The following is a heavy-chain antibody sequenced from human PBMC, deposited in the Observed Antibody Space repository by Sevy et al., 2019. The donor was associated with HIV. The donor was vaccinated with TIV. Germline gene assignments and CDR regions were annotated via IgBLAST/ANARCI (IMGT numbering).Heavy chain of an antibody. V-gene: IGHV4-59*01. Sequence: SETLSLTCTVSGGSISSYYWSWFRQPPGKGLEWIGYIYYSGSTNYNPSLKSRVTISVDTSKNQFSLKLSSVTAADTAVYYCARDSKAMVRGVIMRGIGAFDIWGQWTMVTVSS. D-gene: IGHD3-10*01. CDR1: GGSISSYY. CDR3: ARDSKAMVRGVIMRGIGAFDI. J-gene: IGHJ3*02. CDR2: IYYSGST.